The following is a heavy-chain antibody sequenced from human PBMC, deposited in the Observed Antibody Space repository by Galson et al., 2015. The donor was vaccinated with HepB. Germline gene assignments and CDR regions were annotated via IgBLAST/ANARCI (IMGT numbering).Heavy chain of an antibody. CDR1: GFTFSSYA. D-gene: IGHD3-22*01. CDR2: ISSNGGST. V-gene: IGHV3-64D*06. Sequence: SLRLSCAASGFTFSSYAMHWVRQAPGKGLEYVSAISSNGGSTYYADSVKGRFTISRDNSKNTLYLQMSSLRAEDTAVYYCVKVGYYYDSSGYYYVSLLGAFDIWGQGTMVTVSS. J-gene: IGHJ3*02. CDR3: VKVGYYYDSSGYYYVSLLGAFDI.